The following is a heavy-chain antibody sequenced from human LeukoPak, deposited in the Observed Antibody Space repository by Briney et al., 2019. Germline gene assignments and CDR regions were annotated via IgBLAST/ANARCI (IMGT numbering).Heavy chain of an antibody. D-gene: IGHD3-16*01. J-gene: IGHJ4*02. CDR1: GFTFSIYG. Sequence: GGSLRLSCAASGFTFSIYGMHWVRQAPGKGLEWVAVISYDGSNKYYADSVKGRFTISRDNSKNTLHLQMNSLRTEDTALYYCAKTRTENDYVWGSLIWGQGTLVTVSS. CDR2: ISYDGSNK. CDR3: AKTRTENDYVWGSLI. V-gene: IGHV3-30*18.